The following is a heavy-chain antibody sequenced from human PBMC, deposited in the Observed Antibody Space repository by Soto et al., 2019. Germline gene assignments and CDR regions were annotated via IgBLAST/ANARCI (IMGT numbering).Heavy chain of an antibody. CDR2: ISSSSSTI. V-gene: IGHV3-48*02. J-gene: IGHJ5*02. D-gene: IGHD3-10*01. CDR3: ARVPRYGSGSDNWFDP. Sequence: EVQLVESGGDLVQPGGSLRLSCAASGFTFSSYSMNWVRQAPGKGLEWVSYISSSSSTIYYADSVKGRFTISRDNAKNSLYLQMNSLRDEDTAVYYCARVPRYGSGSDNWFDPWGQGTLVTVSS. CDR1: GFTFSSYS.